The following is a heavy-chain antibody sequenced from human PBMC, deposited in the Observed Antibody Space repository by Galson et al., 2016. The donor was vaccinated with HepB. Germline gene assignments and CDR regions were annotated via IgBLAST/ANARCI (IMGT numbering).Heavy chain of an antibody. CDR1: AGSISGYY. CDR3: ATGVNFVWLH. Sequence: ETLSLTCTVSAGSISGYYWSWIRQPPGKGLEWVGYIYYSGSTYYNPSLKSRVTMSIDTSKNQFSLKLSSVTAADTAIYYCATGVNFVWLHWGQGIVVTVSS. J-gene: IGHJ1*01. D-gene: IGHD2-21*01. V-gene: IGHV4-59*12. CDR2: IYYSGST.